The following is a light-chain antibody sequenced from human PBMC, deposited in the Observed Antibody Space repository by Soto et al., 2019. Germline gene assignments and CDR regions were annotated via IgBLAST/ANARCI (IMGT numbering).Light chain of an antibody. CDR1: QGIRSH. Sequence: DIQMTQSPSSLSASVGDRVIITCRASQGIRSHLAWFQQKPGKAPKYLIYGASNLQSGVPSKFSGSGSGTDFTLTINSLQPEDFATYYCLQYDTYPRTFGPGTKVDIK. CDR3: LQYDTYPRT. V-gene: IGKV1-16*02. CDR2: GAS. J-gene: IGKJ3*01.